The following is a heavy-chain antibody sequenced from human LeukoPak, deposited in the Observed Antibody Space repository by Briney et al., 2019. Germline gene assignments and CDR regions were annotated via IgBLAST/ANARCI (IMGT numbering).Heavy chain of an antibody. Sequence: GGSLRLSCAASGFTFSSYSMNWVRQAPGKGLEWVSSISSSSSYIYYADSVKGRFTISRDNAKNSLYLQMNGLRAEDTAVYYCARDLDTAMGLDYWGQGTLVTVSS. J-gene: IGHJ4*02. CDR2: ISSSSSYI. CDR3: ARDLDTAMGLDY. V-gene: IGHV3-21*01. CDR1: GFTFSSYS. D-gene: IGHD5-18*01.